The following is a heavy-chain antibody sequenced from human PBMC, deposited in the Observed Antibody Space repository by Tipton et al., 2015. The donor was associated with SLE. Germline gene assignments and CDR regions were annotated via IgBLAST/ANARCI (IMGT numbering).Heavy chain of an antibody. V-gene: IGHV1-8*01. CDR1: GYTFTSND. CDR3: ARVPVRTTGGFGRFRMDV. CDR2: MNPNSGNT. Sequence: QLVQSGAEVKKPGASVKVSCKASGYTFTSNDIVWVRQATGQGLEWMGWMNPNSGNTGYAQKLQGRVTMTRNTSMSTAYMELNSLRSEDTAVYYCARVPVRTTGGFGRFRMDVWGKGTTVTVSS. D-gene: IGHD1-1*01. J-gene: IGHJ6*04.